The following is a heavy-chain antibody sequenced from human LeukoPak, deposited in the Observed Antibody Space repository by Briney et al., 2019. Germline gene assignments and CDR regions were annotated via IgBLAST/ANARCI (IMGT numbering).Heavy chain of an antibody. J-gene: IGHJ4*02. CDR1: GLSFRDAW. CDR3: TWMATVVTVDI. V-gene: IGHV3-15*01. Sequence: PGGSLRLSCAVSGLSFRDAWLCWVLQAPGKGLEWIGRTIGGNGPADYAAPVKGRFTISGDYSKDTMYLHMNSLKTEDIAVYYCTWMATVVTVDIWGQGTLVTVSS. D-gene: IGHD4-23*01. CDR2: TIGGNGPA.